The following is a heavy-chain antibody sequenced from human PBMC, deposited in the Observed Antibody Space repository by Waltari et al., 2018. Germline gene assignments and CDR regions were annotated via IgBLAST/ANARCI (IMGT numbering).Heavy chain of an antibody. CDR3: ARGIAAAGQGDFDY. CDR1: GGSISSSY. V-gene: IGHV4-59*12. CDR2: VYGSGSNT. Sequence: QLQLQESGPGLVKPSETLSVTCAVSGGSISSSYWSWIRQAPGKGLEWIGYVYGSGSNTHYNPSLKSRVTLSVDTSKNQLSLKLSAVTAADTAVYYCARGIAAAGQGDFDYWGQGVLVTVSS. D-gene: IGHD6-13*01. J-gene: IGHJ4*02.